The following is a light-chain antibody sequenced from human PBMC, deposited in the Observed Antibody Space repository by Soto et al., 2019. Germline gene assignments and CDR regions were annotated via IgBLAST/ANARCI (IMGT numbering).Light chain of an antibody. CDR3: QQYNSYWA. Sequence: DIQMTQSPSTLSASVGERVTITCRASQSISNRLAWYQHKPGKAPKLLIYKASSLRSGVPSRFSGSGSGTEFTLTISSLQPDDFATYYCQQYNSYWAFGQGTKVDIK. V-gene: IGKV1-5*03. J-gene: IGKJ1*01. CDR2: KAS. CDR1: QSISNR.